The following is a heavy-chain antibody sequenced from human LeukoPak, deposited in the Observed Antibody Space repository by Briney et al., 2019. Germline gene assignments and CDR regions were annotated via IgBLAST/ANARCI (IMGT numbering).Heavy chain of an antibody. CDR1: GFTFSDYY. CDR2: ISSSGSTI. J-gene: IGHJ4*02. V-gene: IGHV3-11*01. Sequence: PGRSLRLSCAASGFTFSDYYMSWIRQAPGKGLEWVSYISSSGSTIYYADSVKGRFTISRDNAKNSLYLQMNSLRAEDTAVYYCAREFRYYDSSDFIDYWGQGTLVTVSS. D-gene: IGHD3-22*01. CDR3: AREFRYYDSSDFIDY.